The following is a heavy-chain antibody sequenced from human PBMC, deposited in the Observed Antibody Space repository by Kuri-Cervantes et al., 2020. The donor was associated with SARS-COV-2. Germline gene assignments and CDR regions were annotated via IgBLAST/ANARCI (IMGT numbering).Heavy chain of an antibody. CDR1: GFTFNNAW. J-gene: IGHJ4*02. V-gene: IGHV3-30-3*01. CDR3: AGSANFDY. Sequence: LSLTCAASGFTFNNAWMSWVRQAPGKGLEWVAVISYDGSNKYYADSVKGRFTISRDNAKNSLYLQMNSLRAEDTAVYYCAGSANFDYWGQGTLVTVSS. D-gene: IGHD5-18*01. CDR2: ISYDGSNK.